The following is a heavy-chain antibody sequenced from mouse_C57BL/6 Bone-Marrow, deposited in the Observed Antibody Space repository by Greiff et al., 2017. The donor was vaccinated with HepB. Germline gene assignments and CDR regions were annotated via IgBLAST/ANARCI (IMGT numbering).Heavy chain of an antibody. J-gene: IGHJ1*03. CDR1: GYTFTSYW. CDR3: AGGIYYYGSRWYFDV. CDR2: IDPSDSYT. D-gene: IGHD1-1*01. V-gene: IGHV1-50*01. Sequence: QVQLQQPGAELVKPGASVKLSCKASGYTFTSYWMQWVKQRPGQGLEWIGEIDPSDSYTNYNQKFKGKATLTVDTSSSTAYMQLSSLTSEDSAVYYCAGGIYYYGSRWYFDVWGTGTTVTVSS.